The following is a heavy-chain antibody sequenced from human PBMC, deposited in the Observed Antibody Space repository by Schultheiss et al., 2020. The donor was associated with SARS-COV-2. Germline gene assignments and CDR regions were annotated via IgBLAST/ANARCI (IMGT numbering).Heavy chain of an antibody. CDR2: ISYDGSNK. D-gene: IGHD1-7*01. Sequence: GESLKISCAASGFTFSSYSMNWVRQAPGKGLEWVAVISYDGSNKYYADSVKGRFTISRDNSKNTLYLQLNSLRGEDTAFYFCAKDRPNNWNSLGDWWFDPWGHGTLVTVSS. CDR1: GFTFSSYS. CDR3: AKDRPNNWNSLGDWWFDP. J-gene: IGHJ5*02. V-gene: IGHV3-30*18.